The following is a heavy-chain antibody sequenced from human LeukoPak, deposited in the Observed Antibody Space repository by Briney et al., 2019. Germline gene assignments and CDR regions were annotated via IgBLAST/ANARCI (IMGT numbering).Heavy chain of an antibody. D-gene: IGHD4-17*01. CDR3: ARSTVTRDFDY. V-gene: IGHV3-23*01. J-gene: IGHJ4*02. CDR2: ISGSGGST. Sequence: GGSLRLSCAASGLTFSGYAMSWVRQAPGKGLEWVSAISGSGGSTYYADSVKGWFTISRDNSKNTLYLQMNSLRAEDTAVYYCARSTVTRDFDYLGQGTLVTVSS. CDR1: GLTFSGYA.